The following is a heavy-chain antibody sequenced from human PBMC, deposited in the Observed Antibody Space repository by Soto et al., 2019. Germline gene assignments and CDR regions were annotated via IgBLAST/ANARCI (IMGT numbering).Heavy chain of an antibody. CDR1: GSSVNGYY. V-gene: IGHV4-59*02. Sequence: SETLSLTCTVSGSSVNGYYCSWIRQPPGKGLELIGYVHYSGVTHYNPSLQSRVTMSIDTSNNHSSLRLNSVAAPDTAVYYCARAPAEHYDDRSKGTRYLVTLDQGALVTASS. CDR3: ARAPAEHYDDRSKGTRYLVT. J-gene: IGHJ5*01. CDR2: VHYSGVT. D-gene: IGHD3-22*01.